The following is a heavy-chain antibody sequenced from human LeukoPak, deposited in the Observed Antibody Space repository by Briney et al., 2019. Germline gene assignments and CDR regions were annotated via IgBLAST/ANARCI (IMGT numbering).Heavy chain of an antibody. CDR2: ISSSSSYI. V-gene: IGHV3-21*01. J-gene: IGHJ3*02. CDR1: GFTFSSYS. CDR3: ARDGPGDIVVVVAAQDDAFDI. D-gene: IGHD2-15*01. Sequence: GGSLRLSCAASGFTFSSYSMNWFRQAPGKGLEWVSSISSSSSYIYYADSVKGRFTISRDNAKNSLYLQMNSLRAEDTAVYYCARDGPGDIVVVVAAQDDAFDIWGQGTMVTVSS.